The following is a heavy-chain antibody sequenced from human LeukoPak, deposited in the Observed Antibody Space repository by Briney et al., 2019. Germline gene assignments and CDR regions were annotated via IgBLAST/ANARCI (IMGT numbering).Heavy chain of an antibody. V-gene: IGHV3-64*01. J-gene: IGHJ4*02. CDR3: ARARGYMVRGVWGYFDY. Sequence: GGSLRLSCAASGFTFSSYAMHWVGQAPGKGLEYVSAISSNGGSTYYANSVKGRFTISRDNSKNTLYLQMGSLRAEDMAVYYCARARGYMVRGVWGYFDYWGQGTLVTVSS. D-gene: IGHD3-10*01. CDR1: GFTFSSYA. CDR2: ISSNGGST.